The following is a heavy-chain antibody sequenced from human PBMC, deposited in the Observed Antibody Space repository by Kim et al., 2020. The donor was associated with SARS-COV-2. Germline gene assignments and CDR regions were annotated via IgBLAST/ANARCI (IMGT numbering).Heavy chain of an antibody. V-gene: IGHV3-49*02. D-gene: IGHD3-3*01. Sequence: EYAASVQGRFTITRDASKSIAYLQMNSLKTEDTAVYYCTRDDFWSGYLRFWGQGPLVTVSS. J-gene: IGHJ4*02. CDR3: TRDDFWSGYLRF.